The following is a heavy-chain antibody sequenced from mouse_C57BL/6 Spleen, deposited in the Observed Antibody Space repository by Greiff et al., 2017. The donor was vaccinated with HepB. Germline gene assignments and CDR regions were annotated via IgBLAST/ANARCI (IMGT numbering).Heavy chain of an antibody. Sequence: QVQLQQPGTELVKPGASVKLSCKASGYTFTSYWMHWVKQRPGQGLEWIGNINPSNGGTNYNEKFKSKATLTVDKSSSTAYIQLSILTSEDSAVYYCARAGGYLYYFDYGGQGTTLPVSS. CDR3: ARAGGYLYYFDY. V-gene: IGHV1-53*01. CDR1: GYTFTSYW. D-gene: IGHD2-2*01. CDR2: INPSNGGT. J-gene: IGHJ2*01.